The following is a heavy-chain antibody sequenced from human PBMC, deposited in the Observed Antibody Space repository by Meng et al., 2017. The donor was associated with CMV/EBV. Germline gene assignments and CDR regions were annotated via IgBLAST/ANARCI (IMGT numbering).Heavy chain of an antibody. V-gene: IGHV1-8*03. D-gene: IGHD5-24*01. CDR1: GYTFTSYY. CDR2: MNPNSGNT. J-gene: IGHJ6*02. Sequence: ASVKVSCKASGYTFTSYYMHWVRQAPGQGLEWMGWMNPNSGNTGYAQKFQGRVTITRNTSISTAYMELSSLRSEDTAVYYCARGFRDAGGTYYYYGMDVWGQGTTVTVSS. CDR3: ARGFRDAGGTYYYYGMDV.